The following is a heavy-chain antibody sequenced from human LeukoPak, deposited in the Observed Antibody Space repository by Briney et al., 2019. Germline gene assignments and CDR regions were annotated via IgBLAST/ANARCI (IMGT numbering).Heavy chain of an antibody. V-gene: IGHV4-61*02. J-gene: IGHJ4*02. CDR1: AGSISSGSYY. CDR3: ARDGSGYYDTSGYRN. Sequence: PSHTQSLTCTLAAGSISSGSYYWSWIRQPAGNGLGWIGRIYTSGSTKYKPSLKRRVTISLDTSKNQFSLKLSSVTAADTAVYYCARDGSGYYDTSGYRNWGQGTLVTVSS. D-gene: IGHD3-22*01. CDR2: IYTSGST.